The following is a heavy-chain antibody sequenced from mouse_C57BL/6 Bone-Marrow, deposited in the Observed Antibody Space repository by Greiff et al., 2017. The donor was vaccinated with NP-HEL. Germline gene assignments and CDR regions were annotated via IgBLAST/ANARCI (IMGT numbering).Heavy chain of an antibody. J-gene: IGHJ3*01. CDR3: ASHDGYYEGWFAY. Sequence: EVKLQESGGGLVQPGGSLKLSCAASGFTFSDYYMYWVRQTPEKRLEWVAYISNGGGSTYYPDTVKGRFTISRDNAKNTLYLQMSRLKSEDTAMYYCASHDGYYEGWFAYWGQGTLVTVSA. D-gene: IGHD2-3*01. CDR2: ISNGGGST. CDR1: GFTFSDYY. V-gene: IGHV5-12*01.